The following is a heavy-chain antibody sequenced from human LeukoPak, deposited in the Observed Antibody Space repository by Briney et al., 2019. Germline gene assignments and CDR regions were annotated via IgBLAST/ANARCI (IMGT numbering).Heavy chain of an antibody. CDR3: AKDIVVVPAAIGYYYYYGMDV. Sequence: GGSLRLSCAASGFTFSSYATSWVRQAPGKGLEWVSAISGSGGSTYYADSVRGRFTISRDNSKNTLYLQMNSLRAEDTAVYYCAKDIVVVPAAIGYYYYYGMDVWGQGTTVTVSS. CDR1: GFTFSSYA. J-gene: IGHJ6*02. D-gene: IGHD2-2*01. V-gene: IGHV3-23*01. CDR2: ISGSGGST.